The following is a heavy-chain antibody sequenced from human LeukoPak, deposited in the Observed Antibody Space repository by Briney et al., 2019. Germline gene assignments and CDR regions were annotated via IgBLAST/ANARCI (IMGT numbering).Heavy chain of an antibody. CDR2: IYYSGTT. Sequence: SETLSLTCTVSGGSLSSTSYYWGWIRQPPGKGLEWIGSIYYSGTTYYNPSLKSRVTISVDTSKNQFSLRLSSVTAADTAVYYCARHGYNPFDFDYWGQGTLVTVYS. CDR1: GGSLSSTSYY. D-gene: IGHD5-24*01. J-gene: IGHJ4*02. V-gene: IGHV4-39*01. CDR3: ARHGYNPFDFDY.